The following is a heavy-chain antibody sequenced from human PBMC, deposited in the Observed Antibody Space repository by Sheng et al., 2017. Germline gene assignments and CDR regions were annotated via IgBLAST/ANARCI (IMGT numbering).Heavy chain of an antibody. J-gene: IGHJ4*02. V-gene: IGHV3-30*04. CDR1: GFTFSSYA. CDR2: ISYDGSNK. CDR3: ARALKGQWLPTDY. Sequence: QVQLVESGGGVVQPGRSLRLSCAASGFTFSSYAMHWVRQAPGKGLEWVAVISYDGSNKYYADSVKGRFTISRDNSKNTLYLQMNSLRAEDTAVYYFARALKGQWLPTDYWGQGTLVTVSS. D-gene: IGHD6-19*01.